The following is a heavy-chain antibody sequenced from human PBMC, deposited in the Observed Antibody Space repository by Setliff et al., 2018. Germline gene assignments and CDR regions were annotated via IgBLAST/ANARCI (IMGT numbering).Heavy chain of an antibody. Sequence: SETLSLTCSVSGGSISGGHYYWVWMRQPPGKRLEWIGSTYYNGTAYYNPSLQSRVAISVDTSKTYFSLDVSSVTAADTAVYYCVRESRSTWYRRDFWGQGTLV. CDR3: VRESRSTWYRRDF. V-gene: IGHV4-39*02. D-gene: IGHD6-13*01. J-gene: IGHJ4*02. CDR2: TYYNGTA. CDR1: GGSISGGHYY.